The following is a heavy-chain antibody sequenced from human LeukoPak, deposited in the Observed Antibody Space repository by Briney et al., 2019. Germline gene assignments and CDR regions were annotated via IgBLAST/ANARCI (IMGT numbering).Heavy chain of an antibody. CDR1: GFTFDSYG. Sequence: GGSLRLSCATSGFTFDSYGMHWVRLPPGKGLEWVAFIRYDGIITYYADSVQGRFTISRDSSMNTMYLHMGSLRAEDTALYYCAKDRFYYGSTSHYLDYWGQGTLVTVSS. J-gene: IGHJ4*02. V-gene: IGHV3-30*02. CDR3: AKDRFYYGSTSHYLDY. D-gene: IGHD3-10*01. CDR2: IRYDGIIT.